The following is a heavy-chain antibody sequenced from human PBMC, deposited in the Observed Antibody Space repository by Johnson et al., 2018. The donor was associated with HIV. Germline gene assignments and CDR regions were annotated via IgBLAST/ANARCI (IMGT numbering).Heavy chain of an antibody. V-gene: IGHV3-30*02. J-gene: IGHJ3*02. CDR1: GFTFSSYG. D-gene: IGHD1-26*01. CDR3: ARDWASGSDFWGRGAFDI. Sequence: QEKLVESGGGVVQPGRSLRLSCAASGFTFSSYGMHWVRQAPGKGLEWVAFIRYDGSNKYYADSVKGRFTISRDNSKNTLYLQMNSLRAEDTAVYYGARDWASGSDFWGRGAFDIWGQGTMVTVSS. CDR2: IRYDGSNK.